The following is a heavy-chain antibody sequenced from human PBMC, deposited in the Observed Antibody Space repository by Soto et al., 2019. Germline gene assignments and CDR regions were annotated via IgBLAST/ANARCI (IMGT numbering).Heavy chain of an antibody. V-gene: IGHV4-61*01. CDR2: IYYTGTT. J-gene: IGHJ6*02. CDR3: ARLQFYDFWSGSVTMDV. CDR1: GGSVSSGRYQ. D-gene: IGHD3-3*01. Sequence: TSETLSLTCTVSGGSVSSGRYQWSWIRQSPGKGLEWIGYIYYTGTTNYNPSLKSRVTISVDTSKNQFSLKLTSVTAADTALYFCARLQFYDFWSGSVTMDVWGQGTSVTVYS.